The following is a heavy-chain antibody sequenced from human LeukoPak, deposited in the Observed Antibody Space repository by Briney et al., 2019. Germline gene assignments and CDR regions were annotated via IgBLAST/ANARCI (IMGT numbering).Heavy chain of an antibody. CDR2: ITPIFRTI. J-gene: IGHJ4*02. D-gene: IGHD5-12*01. V-gene: IGHV1-69*13. Sequence: SVKVSCRASGDTFSDYAFSWVRQAPGQGFEWVGGITPIFRTINYAQKFKGRVTITADESTATSYMELSSLTSEDTAMYYCATPPRGYTAYDRFAYWGQGTLVTVSS. CDR3: ATPPRGYTAYDRFAY. CDR1: GDTFSDYA.